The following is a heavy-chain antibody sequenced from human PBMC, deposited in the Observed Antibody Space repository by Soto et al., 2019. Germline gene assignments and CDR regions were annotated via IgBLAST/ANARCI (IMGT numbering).Heavy chain of an antibody. D-gene: IGHD3-10*01. Sequence: PGGSLRLSCAASGFTFSSYAMSWVRQAPGKGLEWVSAISGSGGSTYYADSVKGRFTISRDNSKNTLYLQMNSLRAEDTAVYYCAKGLTVRGVTPYYFDYWGQGTLVTVSS. J-gene: IGHJ4*02. V-gene: IGHV3-23*01. CDR2: ISGSGGST. CDR3: AKGLTVRGVTPYYFDY. CDR1: GFTFSSYA.